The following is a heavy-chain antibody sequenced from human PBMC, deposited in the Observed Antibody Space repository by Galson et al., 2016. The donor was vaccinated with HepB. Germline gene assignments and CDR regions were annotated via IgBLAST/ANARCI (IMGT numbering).Heavy chain of an antibody. CDR3: ARVKGPGGGGYSNRRGYDSPIDV. V-gene: IGHV4-59*02. J-gene: IGHJ5*02. CDR2: IYDSGST. D-gene: IGHD3-10*01. CDR1: GGSVSGYY. Sequence: SETLSLTCTVSGGSVSGYYWSWMRRAPGKGLEWIAYIYDSGSTNYNPALKSRVTISEDMSKNQVSLNVTSVTAADTAVYYCARVKGPGGGGYSNRRGYDSPIDVWSQGTPVTVSS.